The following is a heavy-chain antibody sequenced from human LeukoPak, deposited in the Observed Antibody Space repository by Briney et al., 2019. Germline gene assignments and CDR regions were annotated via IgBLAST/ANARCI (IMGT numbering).Heavy chain of an antibody. V-gene: IGHV4-39*07. Sequence: SETLSLTCTVSGGSMSSSSNYWGWIRQPPGKGLEWIGEINHSGSTNYNPSLKSRVTISVDTSKNQFSLKLSSVTAADTAVYYCARSYYDSSGYYYVNDYWGQGTLVTVSS. J-gene: IGHJ4*02. CDR1: GGSMSSSSNY. CDR2: INHSGST. CDR3: ARSYYDSSGYYYVNDY. D-gene: IGHD3-22*01.